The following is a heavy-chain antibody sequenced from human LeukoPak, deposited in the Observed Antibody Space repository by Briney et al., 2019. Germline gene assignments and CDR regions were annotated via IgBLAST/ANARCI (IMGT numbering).Heavy chain of an antibody. CDR2: IIPIFGTA. D-gene: IGHD3-22*01. J-gene: IGHJ4*02. V-gene: IGHV1-69*13. CDR3: ARDRYYYDSSGYFN. CDR1: GGTFSSYA. Sequence: SVKVSCKASGGTFSSYAISWVRQAPGQGLEWMGGIIPIFGTANYAQKFQGRVTITADESTSTAYMELSSLRSEDTAVYYCARDRYYYDSSGYFNRGQGTLVTVSS.